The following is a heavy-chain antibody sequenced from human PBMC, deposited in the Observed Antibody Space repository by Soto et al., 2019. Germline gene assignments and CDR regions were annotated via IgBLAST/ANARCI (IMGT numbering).Heavy chain of an antibody. Sequence: GESLKISCKGSGYSFTSYWIGWVRQMPGKGLEWMGIIYPGDSDTRYSPSFQGQVTISADKSISTAYLQWSSLKASDTAMYYCASLLDSSGYYRDAIEIWCQGTLVTVSS. D-gene: IGHD3-22*01. CDR2: IYPGDSDT. J-gene: IGHJ3*02. CDR3: ASLLDSSGYYRDAIEI. CDR1: GYSFTSYW. V-gene: IGHV5-51*01.